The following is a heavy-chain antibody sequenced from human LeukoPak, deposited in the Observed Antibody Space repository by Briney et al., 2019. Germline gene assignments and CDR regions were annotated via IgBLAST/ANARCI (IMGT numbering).Heavy chain of an antibody. CDR2: IYYSGST. Sequence: PSETLSLTCTVSGGSISSYYWSWIRQPPGKGLEWIGYIYYSGSTNYNPSLKSRVTISVDTSKNQFSLKLSSVTAADTAVYYCARSPDHYDILTGYSHFDYWGQGTLVTVSS. CDR1: GGSISSYY. D-gene: IGHD3-9*01. J-gene: IGHJ4*02. CDR3: ARSPDHYDILTGYSHFDY. V-gene: IGHV4-59*01.